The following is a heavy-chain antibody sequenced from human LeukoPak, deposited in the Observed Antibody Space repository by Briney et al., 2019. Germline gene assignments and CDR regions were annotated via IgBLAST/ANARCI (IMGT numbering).Heavy chain of an antibody. J-gene: IGHJ5*02. CDR2: ISISGGSA. CDR3: AKDRDLLFAHCWFDL. V-gene: IGHV3-23*01. Sequence: GGSLRLSCAASGFTFSTYAMSWVRQAPGKGLEWVSGISISGGSAYYADSVKGRFTISRDNSKNTLYLQMNRLRAEDTAVYYCAKDRDLLFAHCWFDLWDQGILVTVSS. D-gene: IGHD3-10*01. CDR1: GFTFSTYA.